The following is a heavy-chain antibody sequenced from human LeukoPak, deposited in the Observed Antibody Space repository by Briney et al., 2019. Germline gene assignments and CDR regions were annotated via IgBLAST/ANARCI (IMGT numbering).Heavy chain of an antibody. V-gene: IGHV3-11*01. CDR3: ASVARLLAD. Sequence: GGSLRLSCAVSGFTFSDYYMNWIRQAPGKGLEYIAYISQSGADVSYADSVKGRFTASRDNAKNSVFLQMNSLTAEDTAVYYCASVARLLADWGQGTLVTVSS. D-gene: IGHD3-9*01. CDR1: GFTFSDYY. CDR2: ISQSGADV. J-gene: IGHJ4*02.